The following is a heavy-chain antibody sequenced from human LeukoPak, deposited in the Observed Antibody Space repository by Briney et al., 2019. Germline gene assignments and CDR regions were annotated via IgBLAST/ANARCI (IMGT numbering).Heavy chain of an antibody. CDR3: ARASRAVAGPWGNYFDY. J-gene: IGHJ4*02. Sequence: PGGSLRLSCAASGFTFSNYAMHWVRQAPGKGLEWVAVIPSDGSNKNYADSVKGRFTISRDNSENTLYLQMNSLSAEDTAVYYCARASRAVAGPWGNYFDYWGQGTLVTVSS. V-gene: IGHV3-30*04. D-gene: IGHD6-19*01. CDR2: IPSDGSNK. CDR1: GFTFSNYA.